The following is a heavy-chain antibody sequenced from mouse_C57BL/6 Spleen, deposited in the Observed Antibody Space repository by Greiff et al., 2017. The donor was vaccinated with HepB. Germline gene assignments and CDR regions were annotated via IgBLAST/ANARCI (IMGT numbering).Heavy chain of an antibody. Sequence: EVKLVESGGDLVKPGGSLKLSCAASGFTFSSYGMSWVRQTPDKRLEWVATLSSGGSYNYYPDSVTERVTISRDNAKNTRDLQMSSLKSEDTAMYYCERHDYSSYDAMDYWGQGTSVTVSS. CDR1: GFTFSSYG. J-gene: IGHJ4*01. D-gene: IGHD2-5*01. CDR2: LSSGGSYN. CDR3: ERHDYSSYDAMDY. V-gene: IGHV5-6*02.